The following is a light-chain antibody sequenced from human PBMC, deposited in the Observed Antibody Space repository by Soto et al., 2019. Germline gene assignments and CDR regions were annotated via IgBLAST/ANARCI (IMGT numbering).Light chain of an antibody. CDR3: EQYHNWPPFT. V-gene: IGKV3-15*01. Sequence: EIVMTQSPATLSVSPGERATLSCRASQSVSSNLAWYQQKPGQAPKLLIYDASTMATGIPTRFSGSGAGTDFTLTISSLPSEDFAVYHCEQYHNWPPFTFGQGTRLEIK. CDR2: DAS. J-gene: IGKJ5*01. CDR1: QSVSSN.